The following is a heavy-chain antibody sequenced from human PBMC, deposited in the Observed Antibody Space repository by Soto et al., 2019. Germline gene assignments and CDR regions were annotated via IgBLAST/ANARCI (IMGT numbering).Heavy chain of an antibody. CDR2: IKQDGSEK. Sequence: GGSLRLSCAASGFTFSSYWMSWVRQAPGKGLEWVANIKQDGSEKYYVDSVKGRFTISRDNAKNSLYLQMNSLRAEDTAVYYCARHSLGQQLAHCYHYGIGGWGQGTTFTVSS. J-gene: IGHJ6*02. CDR1: GFTFSSYW. V-gene: IGHV3-7*01. D-gene: IGHD6-13*01. CDR3: ARHSLGQQLAHCYHYGIGG.